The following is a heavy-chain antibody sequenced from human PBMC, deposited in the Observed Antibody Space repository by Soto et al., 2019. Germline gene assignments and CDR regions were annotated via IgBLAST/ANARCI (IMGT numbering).Heavy chain of an antibody. CDR2: ITSSGSYI. Sequence: GGSLRLSCAASGFTFSSYSINWVRQAPGKGLEWVSFITSSGSYIFYADSLKGRFTVSRDNVKNTLSLQMNSLRTEDTAVYYCAKDSGYQLPDNYFYYGLDVWGQGTTVTVSS. D-gene: IGHD2-2*01. J-gene: IGHJ6*02. CDR1: GFTFSSYS. V-gene: IGHV3-21*01. CDR3: AKDSGYQLPDNYFYYGLDV.